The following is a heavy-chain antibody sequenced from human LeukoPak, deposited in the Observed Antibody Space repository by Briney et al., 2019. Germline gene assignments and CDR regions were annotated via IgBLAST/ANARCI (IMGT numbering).Heavy chain of an antibody. D-gene: IGHD3-22*01. CDR1: GGSISSYY. J-gene: IGHJ3*02. V-gene: IGHV4-59*01. CDR2: IYYSGST. Sequence: SETLSLTCTVSGGSISSYYWSWIRQPPGKGLEWIGYIYYSGSTNYNPSLKSRVTISVDTSKNQFSLKLSSVTAADTAVYYCASDSSGYYRNDAFDIWGHGTMVTVSS. CDR3: ASDSSGYYRNDAFDI.